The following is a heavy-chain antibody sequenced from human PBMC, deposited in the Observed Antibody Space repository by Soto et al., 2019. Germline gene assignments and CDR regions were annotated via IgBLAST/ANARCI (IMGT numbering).Heavy chain of an antibody. D-gene: IGHD2-15*01. CDR3: ARAARYYFDY. J-gene: IGHJ4*02. CDR2: IYYSGST. Sequence: PFETLSLTCTVSGGSISSNYWSWIRQPPGKGLEWIGHIYYSGSTNYNPSLKSRVTMSVDTSQKQFSLKLSSVTAADTAVYYCARAARYYFDYWGQGTLVTVSS. V-gene: IGHV4-59*08. CDR1: GGSISSNY.